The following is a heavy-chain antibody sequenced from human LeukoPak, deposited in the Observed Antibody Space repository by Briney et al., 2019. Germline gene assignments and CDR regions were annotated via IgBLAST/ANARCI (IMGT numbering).Heavy chain of an antibody. V-gene: IGHV3-48*03. CDR2: ISSSGSTI. CDR3: ASGVANDAFDI. J-gene: IGHJ3*02. D-gene: IGHD5-12*01. Sequence: GGSLRLSCAASGSTFSSYEMNRVRQAPGKGLEWVSYISSSGSTIYYADSVKGRFTISRDNAKNSLYLQMNSLRAEDTAVYYCASGVANDAFDIWGQGTMVTVSS. CDR1: GSTFSSYE.